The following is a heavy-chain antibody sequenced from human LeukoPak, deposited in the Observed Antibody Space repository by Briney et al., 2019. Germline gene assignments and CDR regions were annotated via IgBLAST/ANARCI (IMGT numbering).Heavy chain of an antibody. D-gene: IGHD6-6*01. CDR3: ARRYTDSSEGFDY. V-gene: IGHV1-2*02. CDR1: GYTFTDYH. Sequence: GASVKVSCKASGYTFTDYHEHWVRQAPGQGLEWMGWINPNSGGTNYAGKFQGRVTVTSDTSISTAYMELSGLRSDDTAVYYCARRYTDSSEGFDYWGQGTLVTVSS. J-gene: IGHJ4*02. CDR2: INPNSGGT.